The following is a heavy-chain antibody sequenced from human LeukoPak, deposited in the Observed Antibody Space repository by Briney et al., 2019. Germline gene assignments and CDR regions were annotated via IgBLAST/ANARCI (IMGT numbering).Heavy chain of an antibody. CDR3: ARGGMGLRYFDWLSGAFDI. J-gene: IGHJ3*02. Sequence: ASVKVSCTASGYTFTSYGISWVRQAPGQGLEWMGWISAYNGNTNYARTLQGRVTMTTDTSTSTAYMELRSLRSDDTAVYYCARGGMGLRYFDWLSGAFDIWGQGTMVTVSS. CDR2: ISAYNGNT. CDR1: GYTFTSYG. V-gene: IGHV1-18*01. D-gene: IGHD3-9*01.